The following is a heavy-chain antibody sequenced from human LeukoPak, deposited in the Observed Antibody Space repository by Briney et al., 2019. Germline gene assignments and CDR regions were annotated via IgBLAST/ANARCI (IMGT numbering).Heavy chain of an antibody. D-gene: IGHD1-26*01. CDR2: IQYDGTKK. J-gene: IGHJ4*02. Sequence: GGSLRLSCAASGFTFSSNGMHWVRQAPGKGLERVAFIQYDGTKKYYGDSVRGRFSISRDNSKNTLYLQMSSLTAEDTAVYFCAKGRSGSNCGLHWGQGTLVSVSS. V-gene: IGHV3-30*02. CDR3: AKGRSGSNCGLH. CDR1: GFTFSSNG.